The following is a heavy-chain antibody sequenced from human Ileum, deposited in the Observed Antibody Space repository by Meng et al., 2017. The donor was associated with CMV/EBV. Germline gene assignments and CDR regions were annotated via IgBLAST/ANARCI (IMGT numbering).Heavy chain of an antibody. CDR3: ARNYGSGNWNFFHY. J-gene: IGHJ4*02. V-gene: IGHV4-4*07. Sequence: QVQLQESGPGLVKTSETLSLTCYVSGGPISNYYWSWIRQPAGKGLEWIAHIYTSGTTNYNPSLKSRVTMSVDTSRNQFSLKLTSVTAADTAVYYCARNYGSGNWNFFHYWGQGTLVTVSS. D-gene: IGHD3-10*01. CDR1: GGPISNYY. CDR2: IYTSGTT.